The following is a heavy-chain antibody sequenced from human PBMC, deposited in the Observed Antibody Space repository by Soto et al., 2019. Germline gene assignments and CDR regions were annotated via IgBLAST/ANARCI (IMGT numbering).Heavy chain of an antibody. V-gene: IGHV1-69*01. J-gene: IGHJ4*02. CDR1: GGTFSSYA. D-gene: IGHD1-7*01. Sequence: QVQLVQSGAEVKKPGSSVKVSCKASGGTFSSYAISWVRQAPGQGLEWMGGIIPIFGTANYAQKFQGRVTSTADESTSTAYMELSSLRSEDTAVYYCARVGTTPDDERCYYFDSCGQGTLVTVSS. CDR3: ARVGTTPDDERCYYFDS. CDR2: IIPIFGTA.